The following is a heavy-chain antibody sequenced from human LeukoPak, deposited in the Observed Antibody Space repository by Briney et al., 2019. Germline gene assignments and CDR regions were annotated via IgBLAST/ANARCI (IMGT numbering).Heavy chain of an antibody. J-gene: IGHJ4*02. V-gene: IGHV1-18*01. Sequence: ASVKVSCKTSGYTFTSYGISWVRQAPGQGLEWMGWISAYNCNTNYVQKFPCRVAMTTDTSTSTVYMDLRSLSSDDTAVTDCARDIATVQHQDWGQGTLVTVSS. CDR1: GYTFTSYG. D-gene: IGHD1-1*01. CDR2: ISAYNCNT. CDR3: ARDIATVQHQD.